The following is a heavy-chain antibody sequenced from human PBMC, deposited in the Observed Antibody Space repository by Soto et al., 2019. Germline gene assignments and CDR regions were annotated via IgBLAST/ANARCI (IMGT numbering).Heavy chain of an antibody. V-gene: IGHV2-5*01. CDR3: AHSRPYCTNGVCYFDY. CDR2: IYWNDDK. Sequence: QITLKESGPTLVKPTQTLTLTCTFSGFSLSTNGVGVGWIRQPPGKALEWLALIYWNDDKRYSPSLKSRLTITKDTSKNQVVLTMTNMDPVDTATYYCAHSRPYCTNGVCYFDYWGQGTLVTVSS. CDR1: GFSLSTNGVG. D-gene: IGHD2-8*01. J-gene: IGHJ4*02.